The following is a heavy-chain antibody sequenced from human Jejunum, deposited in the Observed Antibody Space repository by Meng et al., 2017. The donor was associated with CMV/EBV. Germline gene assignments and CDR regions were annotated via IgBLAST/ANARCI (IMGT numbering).Heavy chain of an antibody. CDR3: ARAFWSGPPYGGVAYYSVS. V-gene: IGHV3-7*01. CDR2: IKHDGSQK. CDR1: TYW. J-gene: IGHJ4*02. D-gene: IGHD3-3*01. Sequence: TYWMSWVRQAPGKGLEWVANIKHDGSQKNYVDSVKGRFTISRDNAKNSLYLHMDSLRAEDTAVYYCARAFWSGPPYGGVAYYSVSWGQGTRVTVSS.